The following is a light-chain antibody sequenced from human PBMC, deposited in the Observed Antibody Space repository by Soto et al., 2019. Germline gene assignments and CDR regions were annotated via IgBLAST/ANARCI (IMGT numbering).Light chain of an antibody. Sequence: DIVWTQSPGTLSLSPGERAPLSCRAIQSVSSSYLAWYQQKPGQAPRLLIYGASSRATGIPYRFSGSGSGTDFTLTISRLEPEDFAVYYCQQYGSSPVTFGQGTKLEIK. J-gene: IGKJ2*01. CDR3: QQYGSSPVT. V-gene: IGKV3-20*01. CDR1: QSVSSSY. CDR2: GAS.